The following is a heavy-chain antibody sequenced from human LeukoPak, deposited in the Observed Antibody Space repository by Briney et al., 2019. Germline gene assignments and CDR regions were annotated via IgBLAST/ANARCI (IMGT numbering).Heavy chain of an antibody. Sequence: GGSLRLSCAASGFTFSSYAMSWVRQAPGKGLEWVSAISGSGGSTYYADSVKGRFTISRDNSKNTLYLQMNSLRAEDTAVYYCARAQAWDSSDPNWFDPWGQGTLVTVSS. CDR2: ISGSGGST. CDR1: GFTFSSYA. CDR3: ARAQAWDSSDPNWFDP. D-gene: IGHD6-19*01. J-gene: IGHJ5*02. V-gene: IGHV3-23*01.